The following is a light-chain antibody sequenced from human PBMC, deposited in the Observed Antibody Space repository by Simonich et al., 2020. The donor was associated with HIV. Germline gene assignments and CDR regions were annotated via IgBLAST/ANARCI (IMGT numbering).Light chain of an antibody. CDR2: WAS. Sequence: DIVMTQSPDSLAVSLGERATINCKSIQSVLDRSNNKNYLAWYQQKPGQSPKLLVYWASTRESGVPDRFSGGGSGTDFTLTISSLQAEDVAVYYCQQYYSTPFTFGPGTKVDIK. CDR3: QQYYSTPFT. J-gene: IGKJ3*01. V-gene: IGKV4-1*01. CDR1: QSVLDRSNNKNY.